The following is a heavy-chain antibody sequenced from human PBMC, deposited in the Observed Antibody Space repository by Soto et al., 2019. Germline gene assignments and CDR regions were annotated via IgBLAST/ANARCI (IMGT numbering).Heavy chain of an antibody. CDR1: GFTFSSYG. D-gene: IGHD6-13*01. V-gene: IGHV3-30*18. CDR2: ISYDGSNK. J-gene: IGHJ6*03. Sequence: SLRLSCAASGFTFSSYGMHWVRQAPGKGLEWVAVISYDGSNKYYADSVKGRFTISRDNSKNTLYLQMNSLRAEDTAVYYCAKDQIAARYYYYYYMDVWGKGTTVTVSS. CDR3: AKDQIAARYYYYYYMDV.